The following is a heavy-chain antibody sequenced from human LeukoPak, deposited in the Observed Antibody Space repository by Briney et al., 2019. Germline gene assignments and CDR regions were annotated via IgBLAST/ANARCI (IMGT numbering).Heavy chain of an antibody. CDR1: GFTFSSYW. J-gene: IGHJ4*02. Sequence: GGSLRLSCAPSGFTFSSYWMYWVRQVPGKGLVWVSRITNDGSTTSYADSVKGRFTISRDNAKNTLYLQMNSLRAEDTAIYYCAKAGSYSPFDYWGQGTLVTVSS. D-gene: IGHD1-26*01. CDR2: ITNDGSTT. V-gene: IGHV3-74*01. CDR3: AKAGSYSPFDY.